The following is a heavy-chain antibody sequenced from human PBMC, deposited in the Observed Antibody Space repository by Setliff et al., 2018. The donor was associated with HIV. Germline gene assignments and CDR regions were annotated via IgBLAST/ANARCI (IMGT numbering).Heavy chain of an antibody. CDR3: ARERIAVAGPRVAFDI. D-gene: IGHD6-19*01. Sequence: SETLSLTCTVSGGSIRSSSYFWGWIRQPPGKGLEWIGSIHYSGSTYYNPALKSRVTISVDTSKNPFSLKLSSVTAADTAVYYCARERIAVAGPRVAFDIWGQGTMVTVSS. CDR2: IHYSGST. CDR1: GGSIRSSSYF. J-gene: IGHJ3*02. V-gene: IGHV4-39*07.